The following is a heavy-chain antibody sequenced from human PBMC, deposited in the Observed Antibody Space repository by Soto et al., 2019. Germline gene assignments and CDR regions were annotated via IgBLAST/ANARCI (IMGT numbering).Heavy chain of an antibody. CDR2: ISGSGGST. V-gene: IGHV3-23*01. D-gene: IGHD5-12*01. J-gene: IGHJ4*02. CDR1: GFTFSSYA. Sequence: HPGGSLRLSCAASGFTFSSYAMSWVRQAPGKGLEWVSAISGSGGSTYYADSVKGRFTISRDNSKNTLYLQMNSLRAEDTAVYYCAKDELQEYSGYVFFDYWGQGTLVTVSS. CDR3: AKDELQEYSGYVFFDY.